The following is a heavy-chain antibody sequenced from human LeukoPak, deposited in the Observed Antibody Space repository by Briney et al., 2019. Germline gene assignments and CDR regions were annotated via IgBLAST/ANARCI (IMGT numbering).Heavy chain of an antibody. CDR2: IWYDGSNK. CDR3: AKEVEDSYCLRGVDY. V-gene: IGHV3-33*06. D-gene: IGHD5-18*01. CDR1: GFTFSSYG. Sequence: GGSLRLSCAASGFTFSSYGMHWVRQAPGKGLEWVAVIWYDGSNKYYADSVKGRFTISRDNSKNTLYLQMNSLRAEDTAVYYCAKEVEDSYCLRGVDYWGQGTLVTVSS. J-gene: IGHJ4*02.